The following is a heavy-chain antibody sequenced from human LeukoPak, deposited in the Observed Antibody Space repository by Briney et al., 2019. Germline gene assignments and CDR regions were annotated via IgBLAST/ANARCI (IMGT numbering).Heavy chain of an antibody. CDR1: GGTFSSYA. J-gene: IGHJ2*01. D-gene: IGHD4-23*01. CDR2: IIPIFGTA. CDR3: ARRPLRGGNPWWYFDL. V-gene: IGHV1-69*05. Sequence: ASVKVSCKASGGTFSSYAISWVRQAPGQGLEWMGRIIPIFGTANYAQKFQGRVTITTDESTSTAYMELSSLRSGDTAVYYCARRPLRGGNPWWYFDLWGRGTLATVSS.